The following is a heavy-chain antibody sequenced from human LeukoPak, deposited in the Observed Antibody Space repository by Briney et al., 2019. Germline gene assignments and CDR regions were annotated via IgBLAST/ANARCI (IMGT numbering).Heavy chain of an antibody. Sequence: PSQTLSLTCTVSGGSVSSGSYYWSWIRQPAGRGLEWIGRIYTGGNINYNPSLKRRVTISLDTSKNQFSLRLSSVTAADTAVYYCARGVLHFDYWGQGTLVTVSS. CDR1: GGSVSSGSYY. CDR2: IYTGGNI. CDR3: ARGVLHFDY. V-gene: IGHV4-61*02. D-gene: IGHD3-3*01. J-gene: IGHJ4*02.